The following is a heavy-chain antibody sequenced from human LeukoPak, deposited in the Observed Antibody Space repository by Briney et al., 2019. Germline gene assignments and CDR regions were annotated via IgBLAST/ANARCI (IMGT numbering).Heavy chain of an antibody. Sequence: GGSLRLSCAASGFTFSSYAMHWVRQAPGKGLEWVAVISYDGSNKYYADSVKGRFTISRDNSKNTLYLRMNSLRAEDTAVYYCARAQYYDILTGYYNLRYYYGMDVWGQGTTVTVSS. D-gene: IGHD3-9*01. CDR2: ISYDGSNK. J-gene: IGHJ6*02. CDR1: GFTFSSYA. CDR3: ARAQYYDILTGYYNLRYYYGMDV. V-gene: IGHV3-30*04.